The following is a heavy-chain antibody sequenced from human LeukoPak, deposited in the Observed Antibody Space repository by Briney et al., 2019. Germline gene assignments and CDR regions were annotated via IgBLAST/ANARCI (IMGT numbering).Heavy chain of an antibody. V-gene: IGHV4-38-2*02. J-gene: IGHJ5*01. Sequence: SETLSLTCTVSGYSISSGYYWGWIRQPPGKGLEWIGSIYHSGSTYYNPSLKSRVTISVDTSKNQFSLKLSSVTAADTAFYYCAKEADYGGNSFDYWGQGTLVTVSS. CDR1: GYSISSGYY. CDR3: AKEADYGGNSFDY. CDR2: IYHSGST. D-gene: IGHD4-23*01.